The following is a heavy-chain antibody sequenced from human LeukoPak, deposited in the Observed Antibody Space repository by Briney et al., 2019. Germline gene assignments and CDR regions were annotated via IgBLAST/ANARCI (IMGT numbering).Heavy chain of an antibody. J-gene: IGHJ5*02. CDR3: ARGDSSGYYPFDP. V-gene: IGHV1-3*01. D-gene: IGHD3-22*01. Sequence: GASVKVSCKASGYTFTSYAMHWVRQAPGQRLEWMGWINAGNGNTKYSQKFQGRVTITRDTSASTAYTELSSLRSEDTAVYYCARGDSSGYYPFDPWGQGTLVTVSS. CDR2: INAGNGNT. CDR1: GYTFTSYA.